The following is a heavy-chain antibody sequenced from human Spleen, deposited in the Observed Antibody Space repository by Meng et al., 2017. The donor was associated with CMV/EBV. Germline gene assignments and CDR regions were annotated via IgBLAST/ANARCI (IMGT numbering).Heavy chain of an antibody. CDR2: IIPILGIA. J-gene: IGHJ6*02. CDR3: ARASNFYYAMDL. V-gene: IGHV1-69*10. CDR1: GGTFSSHA. Sequence: SVKVSCKASGGTFSSHAISWVRQAPGQGLEWMGGIIPILGIANYAQKFQGRVTITADKSTSTAYMELSSLRSEDTAVYYCARASNFYYAMDLWGQGTTVTVSS.